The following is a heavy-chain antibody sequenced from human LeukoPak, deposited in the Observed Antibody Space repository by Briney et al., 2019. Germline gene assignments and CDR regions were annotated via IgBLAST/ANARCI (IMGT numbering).Heavy chain of an antibody. CDR1: GYTFTSYA. V-gene: IGHV1-69*13. J-gene: IGHJ4*02. D-gene: IGHD3-22*01. CDR2: IIPIFGTA. CDR3: ARTYYYDSSGYD. Sequence: SVKVSCKASGYTFTSYAISWVRQAPGQGLEWMGGIIPIFGTANYAQKFQGRVTITADESTSTAYMELSSLRSEDTAVYYCARTYYYDSSGYDWGQGTLVTVSS.